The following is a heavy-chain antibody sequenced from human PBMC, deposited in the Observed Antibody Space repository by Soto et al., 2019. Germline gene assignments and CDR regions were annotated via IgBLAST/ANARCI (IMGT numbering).Heavy chain of an antibody. J-gene: IGHJ3*02. CDR3: ARDKSGGNVPDAFDI. Sequence: GGSLRLSCAASGFTFSSYAMHWVRQAPGKGLEWVAVISYDGSNKYYADSVKGRFTISRDNSKNTLYLQMNSLRAEDTAVYYCARDKSGGNVPDAFDIWGQGTMVTVSS. CDR2: ISYDGSNK. D-gene: IGHD1-26*01. CDR1: GFTFSSYA. V-gene: IGHV3-30*04.